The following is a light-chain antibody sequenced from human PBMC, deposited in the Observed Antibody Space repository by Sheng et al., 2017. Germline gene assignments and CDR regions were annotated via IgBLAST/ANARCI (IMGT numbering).Light chain of an antibody. CDR1: QSVSSSY. V-gene: IGKV3-15*01. J-gene: IGKJ4*01. Sequence: EIVLTQSPGTLSLSPGERATLSCRASQSVSSSYLAWYQQKPGLAPRLLIYGASSRATGFPARLSGSGSGTEFTLTISSLQSEDFAVYYCQQYDKWPLTFGGGTKVEIK. CDR3: QQYDKWPLT. CDR2: GAS.